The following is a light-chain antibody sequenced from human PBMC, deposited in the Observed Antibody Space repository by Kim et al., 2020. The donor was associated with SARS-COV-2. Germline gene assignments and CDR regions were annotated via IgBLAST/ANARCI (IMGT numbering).Light chain of an antibody. CDR3: QQYGRT. Sequence: LSLSAGERATLSFRASQTVTSNYLAWYQQKPGQAPRLLIYGASSRATGIPDRFSGSGSGTDFTLTISRLEPEDVAVYYCQQYGRTFGQGTKVDIK. CDR2: GAS. V-gene: IGKV3-20*01. J-gene: IGKJ1*01. CDR1: QTVTSNY.